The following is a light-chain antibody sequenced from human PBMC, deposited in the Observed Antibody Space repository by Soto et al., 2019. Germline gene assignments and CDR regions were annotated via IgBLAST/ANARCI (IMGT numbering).Light chain of an antibody. Sequence: EIVLTQSPGTLSLSPWERATLSCRASQSVSNNYLAWYQQKPGQAPRLLIYGASNRATGIPDRFSGSGSGTDFTLTISRLEPEDFAVYYCQQYGSSHTFGQGTRLEIK. V-gene: IGKV3-20*01. CDR2: GAS. CDR3: QQYGSSHT. J-gene: IGKJ5*01. CDR1: QSVSNNY.